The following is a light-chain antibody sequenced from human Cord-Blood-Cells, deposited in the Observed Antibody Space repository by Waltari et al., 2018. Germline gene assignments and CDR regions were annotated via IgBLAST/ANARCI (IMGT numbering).Light chain of an antibody. CDR3: QQRSNWPPLT. CDR1: QSVSSY. CDR2: DAS. V-gene: IGKV3-11*01. Sequence: IVLTQSPAPLSLSPGERATLPCRASQSVSSYLAWYQQKPGQPPRLLIYDASNRATGIPARFSGSGSGTYFTLTISSLGPEDFAVYYCQQRSNWPPLTFGGGTKVEIK. J-gene: IGKJ4*01.